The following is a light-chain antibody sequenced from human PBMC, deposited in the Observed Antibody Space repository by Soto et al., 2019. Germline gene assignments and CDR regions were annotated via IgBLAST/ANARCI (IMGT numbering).Light chain of an antibody. J-gene: IGKJ1*01. Sequence: EIVLTQSPGTLSLSPGERATLSCRASQSVSSSFLAWYQQKPGQAPRLLIYGASSRATGIPDRFSGSGSGTDFTLSISRLEPEAFAVYYCQQYANSSWTFGPPTQVEI. CDR3: QQYANSSWT. CDR1: QSVSSSF. CDR2: GAS. V-gene: IGKV3-20*01.